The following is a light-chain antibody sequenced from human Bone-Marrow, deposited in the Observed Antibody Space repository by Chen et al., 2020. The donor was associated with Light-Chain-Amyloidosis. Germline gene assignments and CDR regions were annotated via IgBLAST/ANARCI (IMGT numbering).Light chain of an antibody. Sequence: SYEVTQPPYVSVSPGQTASITCSGDTLGVKYTSWYQQKPGQSPVLVIDQDAKRPSGIPERFSGYNSGNTATLTISGTQAMDEADYYCQAWDSSTAVFGGGTKLTVL. J-gene: IGLJ2*01. CDR3: QAWDSSTAV. CDR2: QDA. CDR1: TLGVKY. V-gene: IGLV3-1*01.